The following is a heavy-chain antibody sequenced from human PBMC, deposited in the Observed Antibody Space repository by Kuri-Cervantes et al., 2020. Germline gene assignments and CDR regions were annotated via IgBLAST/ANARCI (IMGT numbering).Heavy chain of an antibody. CDR2: IYYSGST. Sequence: SETLSLTCTVSGGSISSYYWSWIRQPPGKGLEWIGYIYYSGSTNYNPSLKSRVTISVDTSKNQFSLKLSSVTAADTAVYYCARPPVVPAAEIDYWGQGTLVTVSS. V-gene: IGHV4-59*01. CDR3: ARPPVVPAAEIDY. D-gene: IGHD2-2*01. CDR1: GGSISSYY. J-gene: IGHJ4*02.